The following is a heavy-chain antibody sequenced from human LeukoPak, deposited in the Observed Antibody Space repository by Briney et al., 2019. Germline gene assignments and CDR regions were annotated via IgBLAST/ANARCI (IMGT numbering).Heavy chain of an antibody. CDR3: ARDSDSSEALDS. J-gene: IGHJ5*01. Sequence: KPSETLSLTCAVSGGSLSSGPYYWTWIRQSADKGLEWIGRLSTGGATDYNPSLRSRVTISLDMSKGQFSLKLSSVTAADTAVYFCARDSDSSEALDSWGQGTLVTVSS. CDR1: GGSLSSGPYY. D-gene: IGHD2-21*01. CDR2: LSTGGAT. V-gene: IGHV4-61*02.